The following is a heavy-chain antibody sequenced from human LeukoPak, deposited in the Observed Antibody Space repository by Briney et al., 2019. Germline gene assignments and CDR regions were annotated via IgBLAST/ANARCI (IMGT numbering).Heavy chain of an antibody. CDR2: IKSNTAGGTT. J-gene: IGHJ4*02. D-gene: IGHD3-9*01. Sequence: PGGSLRLSCEASGFSFSNAWMSWVRQAPGKGLEWVGRIKSNTAGGTTDYAAPVKGRFTISRDDSKNTLYLQMHRLNTEDTAVYYCSTLGYLDWESSIYFDYWGQGTLVTVSS. CDR3: STLGYLDWESSIYFDY. V-gene: IGHV3-15*01. CDR1: GFSFSNAW.